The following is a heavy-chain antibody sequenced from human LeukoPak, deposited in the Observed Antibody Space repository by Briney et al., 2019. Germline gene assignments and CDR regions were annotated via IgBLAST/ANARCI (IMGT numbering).Heavy chain of an antibody. V-gene: IGHV3-23*01. CDR2: ISGSGGST. D-gene: IGHD3-3*01. J-gene: IGHJ4*02. CDR1: GFTFSSYA. CDR3: AKDRRITILGVVIPDYFDY. Sequence: GGSLRLSCAASGFTFSSYAMSWVRQAPGKGLEWVSAISGSGGSTYYADSVKGRFTISRDNSKNTLYLQMNSLRAEDTAVYYCAKDRRITILGVVIPDYFDYWGQGTLVTVSS.